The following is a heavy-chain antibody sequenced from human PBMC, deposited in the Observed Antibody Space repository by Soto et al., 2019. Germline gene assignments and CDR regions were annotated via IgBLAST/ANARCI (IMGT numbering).Heavy chain of an antibody. Sequence: QVQLVESGGGVVQPGRSLRLSCAASGFTFSSYAMHWVRQAPGKGLEWVAVISYDGSNKYYADSVKGRFTISRDNAKNSLYLQMNSLRAEDTAVYYCARGYCSSTSCAGRDDDFDYWGQGTLVTVSS. CDR2: ISYDGSNK. V-gene: IGHV3-30-3*01. D-gene: IGHD2-2*01. CDR3: ARGYCSSTSCAGRDDDFDY. CDR1: GFTFSSYA. J-gene: IGHJ4*02.